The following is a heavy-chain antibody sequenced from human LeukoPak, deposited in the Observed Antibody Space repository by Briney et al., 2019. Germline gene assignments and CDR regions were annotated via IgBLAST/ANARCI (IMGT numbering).Heavy chain of an antibody. CDR2: IKQDGSEK. CDR3: ARARITMIVVAEYYFDY. Sequence: PGGSLRLSCTASGFTVSGSYMNWVRQAPGKGLEWVANIKQDGSEKYYVDSVKGRFTISRDNAKNSLYLQMNSLRAEDTAVYYCARARITMIVVAEYYFDYWGQGTLVTVSS. J-gene: IGHJ4*02. V-gene: IGHV3-7*01. CDR1: GFTVSGSY. D-gene: IGHD3-22*01.